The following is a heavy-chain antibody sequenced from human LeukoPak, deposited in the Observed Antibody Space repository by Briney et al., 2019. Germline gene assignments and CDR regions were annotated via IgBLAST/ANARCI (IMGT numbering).Heavy chain of an antibody. V-gene: IGHV4-59*01. D-gene: IGHD1-26*01. CDR1: GGSISSYY. J-gene: IGHJ6*02. Sequence: SETLSLTCTVSGGSISSYYWSWIRQPPGKGLEWIGYIYYSGSTNYNPSLKSRVTISVDTSKNQFSLKLRSVTAADTAVYYCARDRTYSDSSTTYFYGMDVWGQGTTVTVSS. CDR2: IYYSGST. CDR3: ARDRTYSDSSTTYFYGMDV.